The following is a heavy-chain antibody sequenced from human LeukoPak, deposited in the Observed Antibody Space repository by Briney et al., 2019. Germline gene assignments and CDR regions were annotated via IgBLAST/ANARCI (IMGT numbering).Heavy chain of an antibody. J-gene: IGHJ3*02. CDR3: VARDYYDSSGSNAFDI. Sequence: SETLSLTCTVSGGSVSSGSYYWSWIRQPPGKGLEWIGYIYYSGSTSYNPSLKSRVTISVDTSKNQFSLKLSSVTAADTAVYYCVARDYYDSSGSNAFDIWGQGTMVTVSS. V-gene: IGHV4-61*01. CDR2: IYYSGST. D-gene: IGHD3-22*01. CDR1: GGSVSSGSYY.